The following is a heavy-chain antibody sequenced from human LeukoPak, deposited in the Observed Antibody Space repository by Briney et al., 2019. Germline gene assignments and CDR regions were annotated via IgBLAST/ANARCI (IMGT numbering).Heavy chain of an antibody. D-gene: IGHD3-3*01. J-gene: IGHJ4*02. CDR1: EFTFYKHG. CDR3: ARDRAWNYFDS. Sequence: GRSLRLSCTPFEFTFYKHGMHWVRQAPGKGPGWVAIISSDGNRKYYAHSVEGRFTISRDNSKNTLYLQMDSLRVDDTAVYYCARDRAWNYFDSWGQGTLVTVSS. V-gene: IGHV3-30*03. CDR2: ISSDGNRK.